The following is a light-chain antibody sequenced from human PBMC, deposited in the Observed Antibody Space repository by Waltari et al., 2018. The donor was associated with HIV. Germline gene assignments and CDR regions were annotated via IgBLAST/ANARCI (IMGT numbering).Light chain of an antibody. J-gene: IGLJ3*02. Sequence: SYEVTQPPSVDVSPGQTASITCSGYESGDKYTCGYQQKPGQSPLLVIYQDNKRPSGIPERFSGSRSGHTATLTISGTLPLDEADYYCQAWGRSTSGVFGRGTKLTVL. V-gene: IGLV3-1*01. CDR3: QAWGRSTSGV. CDR2: QDN. CDR1: ESGDKY.